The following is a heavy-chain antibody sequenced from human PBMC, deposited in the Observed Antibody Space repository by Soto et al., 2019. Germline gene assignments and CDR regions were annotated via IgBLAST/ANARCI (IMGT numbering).Heavy chain of an antibody. V-gene: IGHV3-30-3*01. D-gene: IGHD6-19*01. CDR2: ISFEGNNK. CDR3: ARDILPQWLTSYFFDF. Sequence: ESGGGVVQPGRSLRLSCAASGFTFSRYSMNWVRQAPGKGLEWVAVISFEGNNKYYADSVKGRFTISRDDSNNTLYLQMNTLRAEDTAVYYCARDILPQWLTSYFFDFWGQGTLVTVSS. CDR1: GFTFSRYS. J-gene: IGHJ4*02.